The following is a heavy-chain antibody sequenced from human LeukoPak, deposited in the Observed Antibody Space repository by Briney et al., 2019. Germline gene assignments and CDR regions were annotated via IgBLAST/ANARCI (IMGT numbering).Heavy chain of an antibody. CDR3: ARAWIRLWSNMDV. CDR1: GYSFTSYW. J-gene: IGHJ6*04. D-gene: IGHD5-18*01. V-gene: IGHV5-10-1*01. CDR2: VDPSDSYT. Sequence: GESRKSSCKGSGYSFTSYWISWVRQMPGKGLEWMGRVDPSDSYTNYSPSFQGHVTISADKSISTAYLQWSRLKASDTAMYYCARAWIRLWSNMDVWGKGTTVTVSS.